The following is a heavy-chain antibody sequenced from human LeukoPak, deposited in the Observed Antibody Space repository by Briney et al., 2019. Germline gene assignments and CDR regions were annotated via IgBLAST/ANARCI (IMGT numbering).Heavy chain of an antibody. Sequence: GGSLRLSCAASGFTVSSNYMSWVRQAPGKGLEWVSVIYSGGSTYYADSVKGRFTISRDNSKNTLYLQINSLRAEDTAVYYCARSTFGEPLGYWGQGTLVTVSS. V-gene: IGHV3-53*01. D-gene: IGHD3-10*01. CDR1: GFTVSSNY. CDR3: ARSTFGEPLGY. J-gene: IGHJ4*02. CDR2: IYSGGST.